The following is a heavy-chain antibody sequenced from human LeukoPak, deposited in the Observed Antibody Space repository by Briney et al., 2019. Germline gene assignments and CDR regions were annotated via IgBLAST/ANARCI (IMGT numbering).Heavy chain of an antibody. D-gene: IGHD3-3*01. CDR3: VRHGVTTTSYFWD. CDR1: GGSIGNTTFY. CDR2: IYYSGST. J-gene: IGHJ4*02. V-gene: IGHV4-39*01. Sequence: PSETLSLTCTVSGGSIGNTTFYWGWIRQPPGKGLEWIGTIYYSGSTYYNPSLKSRVTVSIDTSKNQFSLKLSSVTATDTAVYYCVRHGVTTTSYFWDWGQGTLVTVSS.